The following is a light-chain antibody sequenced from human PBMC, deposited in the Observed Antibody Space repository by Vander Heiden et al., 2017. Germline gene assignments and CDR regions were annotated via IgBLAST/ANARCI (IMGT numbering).Light chain of an antibody. Sequence: QSALTRPRPVSGSPGQSVTISCTGTSSDVGCHNYVSWYQPHPGKAPNLLIYDVNKRPSGVPDRFSASKSGNTASLTISGLQAEDEADYYCCSYAGSYTFVVLGGGAKLTVL. J-gene: IGLJ2*01. CDR3: CSYAGSYTFVV. CDR2: DVN. V-gene: IGLV2-11*01. CDR1: SSDVGCHNY.